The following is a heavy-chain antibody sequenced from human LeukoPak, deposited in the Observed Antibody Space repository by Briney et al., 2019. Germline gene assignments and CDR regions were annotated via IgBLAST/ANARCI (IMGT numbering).Heavy chain of an antibody. CDR3: ARAQAVAGTGGFDP. Sequence: GGSLRLSCAASGFTFSSYWRHWVRQAPGKGLVWVSRISADGSTTSYADSVKGRFTISRDNARNTMYLQMKSLRDEDTAVYYCARAQAVAGTGGFDPWGQGTLVFVSS. V-gene: IGHV3-74*01. J-gene: IGHJ5*02. D-gene: IGHD6-19*01. CDR2: ISADGSTT. CDR1: GFTFSSYW.